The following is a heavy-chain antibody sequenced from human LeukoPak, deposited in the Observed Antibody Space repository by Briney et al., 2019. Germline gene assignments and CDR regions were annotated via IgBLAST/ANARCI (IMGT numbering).Heavy chain of an antibody. CDR3: ARSTVAGTRKVDY. V-gene: IGHV4-39*01. J-gene: IGHJ4*02. D-gene: IGHD6-19*01. CDR1: GGSISSSSYY. Sequence: SETLSLTCTVSGGSISSSSYYWGWIRQPPGKGLEWIGSIYYSGSTYYNPSLKSRVSISVDTSKNQFSLKLSSVTAADTAMYYCARSTVAGTRKVDYWGQGTLVTVSS. CDR2: IYYSGST.